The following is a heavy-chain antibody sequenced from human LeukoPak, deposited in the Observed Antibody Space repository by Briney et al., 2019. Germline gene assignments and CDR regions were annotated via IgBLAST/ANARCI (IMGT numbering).Heavy chain of an antibody. D-gene: IGHD1-7*01. Sequence: GALRLSCAAAACSFFGYGMSWVRQAPGRGLEGVSCISSNSSYLYYEDSVKGRFTISKHNAKNSLYLQMNTHEAAETAGYYCARAHIWKYGSFDFWGEGTLVTVSS. CDR1: ACSFFGYG. J-gene: IGHJ4*02. V-gene: IGHV3-21*01. CDR3: ARAHIWKYGSFDF. CDR2: ISSNSSYL.